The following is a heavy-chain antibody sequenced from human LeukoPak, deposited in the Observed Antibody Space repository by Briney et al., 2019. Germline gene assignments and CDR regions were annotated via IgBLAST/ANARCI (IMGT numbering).Heavy chain of an antibody. D-gene: IGHD6-19*01. Sequence: GGSLRLSCAASGFTFSSYIMNWVRQAPGKGPEWVSSISSSSAYIYYADSVKGRFTISRDNAKSSLFLQMNSLRDEDTAVYYCATSSIALAGTVDYWGQGTLVTVST. CDR1: GFTFSSYI. CDR3: ATSSIALAGTVDY. V-gene: IGHV3-21*01. J-gene: IGHJ4*02. CDR2: ISSSSAYI.